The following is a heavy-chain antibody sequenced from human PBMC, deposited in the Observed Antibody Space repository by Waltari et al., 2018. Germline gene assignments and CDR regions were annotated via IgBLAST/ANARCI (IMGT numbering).Heavy chain of an antibody. CDR3: ARGGRTGTTETDAFDI. D-gene: IGHD1-1*01. J-gene: IGHJ3*02. CDR1: GFTFSSYD. V-gene: IGHV3-13*01. Sequence: EVQLVESGGGLVQPGGSLRLSCAASGFTFSSYDMHWVRQATGKGLEWVSAIGTAGDTYYPGSVKGRFTISRENAKNSLYLQMNSLRAGDTAVYYCARGGRTGTTETDAFDIWGQGTMVTVSS. CDR2: IGTAGDT.